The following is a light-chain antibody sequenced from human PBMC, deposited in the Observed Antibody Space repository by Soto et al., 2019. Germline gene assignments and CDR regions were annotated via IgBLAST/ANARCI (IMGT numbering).Light chain of an antibody. CDR1: QSVNSY. J-gene: IGKJ5*01. CDR3: QQGGT. CDR2: DAS. Sequence: EIVLTQSPATLSLSPGERATLSCRASQSVNSYLAWYQQKPGQAPRLLIYDASNRATGIPARFSGSGSGTDFTLAISSLEPKDFVVYYCQQGGTFGLGTRLEIK. V-gene: IGKV3-11*01.